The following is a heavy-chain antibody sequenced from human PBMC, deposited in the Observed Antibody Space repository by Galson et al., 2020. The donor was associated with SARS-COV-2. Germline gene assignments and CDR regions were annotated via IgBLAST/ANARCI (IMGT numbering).Heavy chain of an antibody. CDR3: TRDPRNLGLDP. V-gene: IGHV3-74*03. CDR2: INRESTTI. D-gene: IGHD3-16*01. CDR1: GFDFGVFW. Sequence: GGSLRLSCEGSGFDFGVFWMYWVRQAPGKGLEWVARINRESTTITYADSVMGRFTISRDNAKSIMYLQMNSLRAEDTAVYYCTRDPRNLGLDPWGQGTLVTVSS. J-gene: IGHJ5*02.